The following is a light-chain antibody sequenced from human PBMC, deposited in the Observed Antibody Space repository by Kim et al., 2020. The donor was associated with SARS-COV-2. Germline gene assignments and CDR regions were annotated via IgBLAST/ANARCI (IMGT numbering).Light chain of an antibody. CDR1: QGISSY. Sequence: ASTGDRVTITCRASQGISSYLAGYQQKPGKAPKLLIYAASTLQSGVPSRFSGSGSGTDFTLTISCLQSEDFATYYCQQYYSYPLTFGQGTKVDIK. CDR3: QQYYSYPLT. CDR2: AAS. V-gene: IGKV1-8*01. J-gene: IGKJ1*01.